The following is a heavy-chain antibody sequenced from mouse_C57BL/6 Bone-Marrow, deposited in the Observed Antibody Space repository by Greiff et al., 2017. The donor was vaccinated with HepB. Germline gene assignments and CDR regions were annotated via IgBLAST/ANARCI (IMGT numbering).Heavy chain of an antibody. CDR2: ISDGGSYT. CDR3: ARNGDGVDY. V-gene: IGHV5-4*01. J-gene: IGHJ2*01. CDR1: GFTFSSYA. Sequence: EVHLVESGGGLVKPGGSLKLSCAASGFTFSSYAMSWVRQTPEKRLEWVATISDGGSYTYYPDNVKGRFTISRDNAKNNLYLQMSHLKSEDTAMYYCARNGDGVDYWGQGTTLTVSS. D-gene: IGHD4-1*01.